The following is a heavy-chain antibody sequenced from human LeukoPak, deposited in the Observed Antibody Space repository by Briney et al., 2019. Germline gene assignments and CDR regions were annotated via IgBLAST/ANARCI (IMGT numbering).Heavy chain of an antibody. CDR1: GFTFSSYG. CDR3: AKRVPYSSSSVYFDS. D-gene: IGHD6-6*01. V-gene: IGHV3-23*01. Sequence: PGGSLRLSCLASGFTFSSYGMSWVRQAPGKGLEWVSAVSDTGRDTYYADSVRGRFTISKDNSENTLFLQMNSLRAEDTAVYYCAKRVPYSSSSVYFDSWGQGTLVTVSS. J-gene: IGHJ4*02. CDR2: VSDTGRDT.